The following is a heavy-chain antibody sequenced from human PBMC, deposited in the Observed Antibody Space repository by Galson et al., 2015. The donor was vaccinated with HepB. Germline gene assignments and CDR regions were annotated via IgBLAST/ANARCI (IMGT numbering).Heavy chain of an antibody. Sequence: SLRLSCAASGFTFSQYTMSWVRQAPGKGLEWVSYVSSSSTTIYYADSVKGRFTISRDNAKNSVHLQMNSLRAEDTAVYYCARAAGWFDPWGQGAQVTVSS. J-gene: IGHJ5*02. CDR2: VSSSSTTI. V-gene: IGHV3-48*04. D-gene: IGHD3-10*01. CDR1: GFTFSQYT. CDR3: ARAAGWFDP.